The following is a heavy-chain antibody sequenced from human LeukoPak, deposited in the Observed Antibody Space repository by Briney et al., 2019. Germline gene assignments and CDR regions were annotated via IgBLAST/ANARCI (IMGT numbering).Heavy chain of an antibody. J-gene: IGHJ4*02. CDR1: GYTFTSYG. V-gene: IGHV1-18*01. Sequence: ASVKVSCKASGYTFTSYGISWVRQAPGQGLEWMGWISAYNGNTNYAQKLQGRVTMTRDMSTSTVYMELSSLRSEDTAVYYCARDGGHDSSGYYLDYWGQGTLVTVSS. CDR2: ISAYNGNT. CDR3: ARDGGHDSSGYYLDY. D-gene: IGHD3-22*01.